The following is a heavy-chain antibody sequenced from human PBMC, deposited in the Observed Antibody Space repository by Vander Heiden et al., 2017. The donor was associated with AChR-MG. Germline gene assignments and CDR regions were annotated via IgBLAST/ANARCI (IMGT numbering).Heavy chain of an antibody. CDR3: ARDYSNYGVDP. D-gene: IGHD4-4*01. V-gene: IGHV4-59*01. CDR1: GGSISSYY. J-gene: IGHJ5*02. Sequence: VQLQESGPGLVKPSETLSLTCTVSGGSISSYYWSWIRQPPGKGLEWIGYIYYSGSTNYNPSLKSRVTISVDTSKNQFSLKLSSVTAADTAVYYCARDYSNYGVDPWGQGTLVTVSS. CDR2: IYYSGST.